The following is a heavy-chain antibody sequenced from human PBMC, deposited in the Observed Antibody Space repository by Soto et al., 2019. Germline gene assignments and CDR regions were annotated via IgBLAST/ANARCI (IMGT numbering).Heavy chain of an antibody. CDR3: ARPPYPGCINAVCYPLDY. V-gene: IGHV1-46*01. CDR2: INPSGGST. CDR1: GYTFTSYY. D-gene: IGHD2-8*01. Sequence: QVQLVQSGAEVKKPGASVKISCKASGYTFTSYYMHWVRQAPGQGLEWMGIINPSGGSTNDAQKRHGRGAMPRDTSTSTVYMELNSLRSEDTAVYYCARPPYPGCINAVCYPLDYWGQGTLVTVSS. J-gene: IGHJ4*02.